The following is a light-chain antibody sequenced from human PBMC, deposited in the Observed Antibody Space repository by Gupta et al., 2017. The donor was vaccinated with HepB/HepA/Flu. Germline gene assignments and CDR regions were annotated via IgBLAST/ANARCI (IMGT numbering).Light chain of an antibody. CDR2: GIS. CDR1: QDVRNF. Sequence: AIRMTQSPSSFSASPGDTVTITCRASQDVRNFLAWYQQKAGKAPKLLIYGISTLKTGVPSRFSGSGSGTDFTLTISRLQSEDFAMYYCQQYNDYPLTFGGGTTVEIK. V-gene: IGKV1-8*01. CDR3: QQYNDYPLT. J-gene: IGKJ4*01.